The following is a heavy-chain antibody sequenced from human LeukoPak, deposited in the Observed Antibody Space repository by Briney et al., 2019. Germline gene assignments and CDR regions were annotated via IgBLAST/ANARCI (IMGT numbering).Heavy chain of an antibody. Sequence: GGSLRLSCAASGFTFSSYWTSWVRQAPGKGLEWVANIKQDGSEKYYVDSVKGRFTISRDNAKNSLYLQMNSLRAEDTAVYYCATYSSNDAFDIWGQGTMVTVSS. CDR2: IKQDGSEK. V-gene: IGHV3-7*01. CDR3: ATYSSNDAFDI. D-gene: IGHD6-19*01. CDR1: GFTFSSYW. J-gene: IGHJ3*02.